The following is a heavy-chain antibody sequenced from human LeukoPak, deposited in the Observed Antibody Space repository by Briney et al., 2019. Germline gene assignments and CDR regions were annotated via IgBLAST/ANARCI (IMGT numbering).Heavy chain of an antibody. V-gene: IGHV1-46*01. CDR3: ARDPAGWTFDY. CDR1: GFTFTSYY. Sequence: GGSLRLSCAASGFTFTSYYMHWVRQAPGQGLEWMGIISTSGGNTGYAQKFQGRVTMTRDTSTSTVYMELSSLGSEDTAVYYCARDPAGWTFDYWGQGTLVTVSS. D-gene: IGHD2-2*01. CDR2: ISTSGGNT. J-gene: IGHJ4*02.